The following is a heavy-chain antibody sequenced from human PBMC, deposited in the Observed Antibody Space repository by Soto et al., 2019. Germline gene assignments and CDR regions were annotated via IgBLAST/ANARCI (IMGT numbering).Heavy chain of an antibody. CDR1: GFTFSTYA. V-gene: IGHV3-23*01. J-gene: IGHJ4*02. Sequence: GGSLRLSCAASGFTFSTYAMSWVRQAPGKGLEWVSAISGSGVSTYYADSVKGRFTISRDNSKNTLYLQMNSLRAEDTAVYYCAKDLRSHSPRISIFGVDLDLDYWGQGTLVTVSS. CDR2: ISGSGVST. CDR3: AKDLRSHSPRISIFGVDLDLDY. D-gene: IGHD3-3*01.